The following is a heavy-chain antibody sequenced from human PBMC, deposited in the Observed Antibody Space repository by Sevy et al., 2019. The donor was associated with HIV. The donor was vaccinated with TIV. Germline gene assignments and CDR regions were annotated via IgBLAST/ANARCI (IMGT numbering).Heavy chain of an antibody. V-gene: IGHV3-64D*06. CDR2: ISSNGGST. Sequence: GGSLRLSCSASGFTVSRYAMHWVRQAPGKGLEYVSAISSNGGSTYYADSVKGRFTISRDNSKNTLYLQMSSLRAEDTAVYYCVKAGIAARMDYYYGMDVWGQGTTVTVSS. CDR3: VKAGIAARMDYYYGMDV. J-gene: IGHJ6*02. CDR1: GFTVSRYA. D-gene: IGHD6-6*01.